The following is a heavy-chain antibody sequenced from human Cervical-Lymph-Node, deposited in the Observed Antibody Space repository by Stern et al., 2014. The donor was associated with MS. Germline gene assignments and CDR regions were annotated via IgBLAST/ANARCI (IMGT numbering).Heavy chain of an antibody. CDR1: GYTFTGYA. CDR2: INTTTGNP. D-gene: IGHD2-15*01. J-gene: IGHJ4*02. CDR3: TRGKDRYWERGLGY. Sequence: QVQLVQSGSELKKPGASVKVSCKTSGYTFTGYAMNWVRQAPGQGLEWMGLINTTTGNPTYAQGFTGRVVLSLDKSASPAYLLLSSLKAEDTAVYYCTRGKDRYWERGLGYWGQGTLVTVSS. V-gene: IGHV7-4-1*02.